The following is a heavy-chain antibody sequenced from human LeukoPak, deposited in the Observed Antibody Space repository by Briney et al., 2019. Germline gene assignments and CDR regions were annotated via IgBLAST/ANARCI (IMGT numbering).Heavy chain of an antibody. CDR1: GLSLNNYG. D-gene: IGHD5-24*01. J-gene: IGHJ4*02. CDR3: ANLITDVFDY. Sequence: PGGSLRLSCTASGLSLNNYGMSWVRQAPGKGLEWVSAISGSGGSTYYADSVKGRFTISRDNSKNTLYLQMNSLRAEDTAVYYCANLITDVFDYWGQGTLVTVSS. CDR2: ISGSGGST. V-gene: IGHV3-23*01.